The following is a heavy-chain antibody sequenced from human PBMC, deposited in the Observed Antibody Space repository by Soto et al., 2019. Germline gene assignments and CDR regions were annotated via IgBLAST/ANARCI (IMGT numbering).Heavy chain of an antibody. D-gene: IGHD3-16*01. Sequence: EVQLVESGGGFVQPGGSLRLSCAASGFYFSGYWMHWVRQAPGKGLEWVSRINTDGSDTLYADSVKGRFTISRDNSENTLYLQMSSLRAEDSAVYYCVRAAARGDSWGQGTRVTVSS. CDR2: INTDGSDT. J-gene: IGHJ1*01. V-gene: IGHV3-74*03. CDR3: VRAAARGDS. CDR1: GFYFSGYW.